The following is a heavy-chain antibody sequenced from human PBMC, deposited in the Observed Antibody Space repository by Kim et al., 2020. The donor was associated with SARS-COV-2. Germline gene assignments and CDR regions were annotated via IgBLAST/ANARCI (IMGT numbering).Heavy chain of an antibody. J-gene: IGHJ3*02. CDR1: GFTVSSNY. CDR3: ARDGPLRYFYWLNAFGI. D-gene: IGHD3-9*01. CDR2: IYSGGST. Sequence: GGSLRLSCAASGFTVSSNYMSWVRQAPGKGLEWVSVIYSGGSTYYADSVKGRFTISRDNSKNTLYLQMNSLRAEDTAVYYCARDGPLRYFYWLNAFGIWGQGAMVTVSS. V-gene: IGHV3-53*01.